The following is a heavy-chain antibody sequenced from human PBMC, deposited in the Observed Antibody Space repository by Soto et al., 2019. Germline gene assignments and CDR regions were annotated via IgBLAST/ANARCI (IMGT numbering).Heavy chain of an antibody. CDR3: ARQSRYCSGGSCYPSAEYFQH. CDR2: IYYSGST. J-gene: IGHJ1*01. D-gene: IGHD2-15*01. Sequence: PSETLSLTCTVSGGSISSSSYYWGWIRQPPGKGLEWIGSIYYSGSTYYNPSLKSRVTISVDTSKNQFSLKLSSVTAADTAVYYCARQSRYCSGGSCYPSAEYFQHWGQGTLVTVSS. V-gene: IGHV4-39*01. CDR1: GGSISSSSYY.